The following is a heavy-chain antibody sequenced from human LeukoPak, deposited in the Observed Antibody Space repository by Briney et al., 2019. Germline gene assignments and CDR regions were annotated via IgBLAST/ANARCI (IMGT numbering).Heavy chain of an antibody. V-gene: IGHV4-59*08. CDR2: IFHSGTT. J-gene: IGHJ3*02. CDR1: GGSIGIYF. Sequence: PSETLSLTCTVSGGSIGIYFWSWIRQPPGKGLEWIGYIFHSGTTNYNPSLKSRPTIYVDTSKNQFSLELSSVTAADTAVYYCARWNYDSSGHRPFDIWGQGTMVTVSS. CDR3: ARWNYDSSGHRPFDI. D-gene: IGHD3-22*01.